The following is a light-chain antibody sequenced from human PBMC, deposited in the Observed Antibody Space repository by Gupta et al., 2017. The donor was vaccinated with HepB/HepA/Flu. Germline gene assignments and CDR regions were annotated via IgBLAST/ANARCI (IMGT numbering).Light chain of an antibody. J-gene: IGKJ5*01. CDR1: QSVSSN. Sequence: ERVMTQSPVTLSVSPGERATLSCRASQSVSSNLAWYQQKPGQAPRLLIYGASTRDTGIPARFSGSGSGKEFTLTISGRQSEDFAVYYCQQYENWPPITFGQGTRLEIK. V-gene: IGKV3-15*01. CDR2: GAS. CDR3: QQYENWPPIT.